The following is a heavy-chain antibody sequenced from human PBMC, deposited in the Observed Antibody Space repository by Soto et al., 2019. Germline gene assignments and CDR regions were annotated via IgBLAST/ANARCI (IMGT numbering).Heavy chain of an antibody. Sequence: PSDTLSLTCAVSGGSISSGGYYRSWIRQHPGKGLEWIGYIYYSGSTYYNPSLKSRVTISVDTSKNQFSLKLSSVTAADTAVYYCARDRDGSGSYLDYWGQGTPVTVSS. D-gene: IGHD3-10*01. CDR1: GGSISSGGYY. CDR2: IYYSGST. V-gene: IGHV4-31*11. J-gene: IGHJ4*02. CDR3: ARDRDGSGSYLDY.